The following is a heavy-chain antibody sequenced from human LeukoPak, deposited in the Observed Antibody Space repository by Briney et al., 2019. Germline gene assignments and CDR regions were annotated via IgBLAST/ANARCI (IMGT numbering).Heavy chain of an antibody. J-gene: IGHJ5*02. CDR1: GFTFSNYW. D-gene: IGHD6-6*01. Sequence: GGSLRLSCAASGFTFSNYWMTWVRQAPGKGLEWVANIKENGSEKHYVDSVKGRFTISRDNAKNSLYLQMNSLRAEDTAVYYCVVYSTSSGWLDPWGQGTLVTVSS. V-gene: IGHV3-7*01. CDR2: IKENGSEK. CDR3: VVYSTSSGWLDP.